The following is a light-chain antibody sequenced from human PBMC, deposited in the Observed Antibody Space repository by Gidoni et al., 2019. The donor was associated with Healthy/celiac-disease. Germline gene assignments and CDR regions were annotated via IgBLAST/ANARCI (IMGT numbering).Light chain of an antibody. CDR1: QSVSSSY. CDR3: QQYGSSPT. CDR2: GAS. J-gene: IGKJ2*01. Sequence: IVLTPSPGTLSLSPGERATLSCRASQSVSSSYLAWYQQKPGQAPSLLIYGASSRATGIPDRVSGSGSGTDFTLTISRLEPEDFAVYYCQQYGSSPTFGQGTKLEIK. V-gene: IGKV3-20*01.